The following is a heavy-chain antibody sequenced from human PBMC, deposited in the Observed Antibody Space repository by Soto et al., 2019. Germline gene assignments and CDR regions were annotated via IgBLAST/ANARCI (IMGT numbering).Heavy chain of an antibody. V-gene: IGHV3-30-3*01. CDR3: ARVGGGRVAVAGNAFDI. CDR2: ISYDGSNK. Sequence: GGSLRLSCAASGFTFISYAIHFFRHSPFKWLEWVAVISYDGSNKYYADSVKGRFTISRDNSKNTLYLQMNSLRAEDTAVYYCARVGGGRVAVAGNAFDIWGQGTMVTVSS. J-gene: IGHJ3*02. D-gene: IGHD6-19*01. CDR1: GFTFISYA.